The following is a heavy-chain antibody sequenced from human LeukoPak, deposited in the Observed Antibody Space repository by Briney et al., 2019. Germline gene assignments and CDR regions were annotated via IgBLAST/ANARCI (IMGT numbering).Heavy chain of an antibody. CDR2: IKEDGSAK. D-gene: IGHD2-15*01. V-gene: IGHV3-7*01. CDR3: ARDYDYFSGHNLDAYDI. J-gene: IGHJ3*02. Sequence: GGSLRLSCVASGLTFSSYWMTWVRQAPGRALEWVAHIKEDGSAKSYVDSVKGRFTISRDNAKNSLYLQMDSLRVEDTAVYYRARDYDYFSGHNLDAYDIWGQGTTVTVSS. CDR1: GLTFSSYW.